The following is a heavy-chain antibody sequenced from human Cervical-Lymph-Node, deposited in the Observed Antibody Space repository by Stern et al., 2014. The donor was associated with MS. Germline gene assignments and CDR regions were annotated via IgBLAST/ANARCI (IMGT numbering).Heavy chain of an antibody. Sequence: QLVQSGPEVKKPGTSVKVSCKASGFTFTSSAVQWVRQARGQRLEWKGWIVVGSDNTNYAQKFQERVTITRDMSTSTAYMELSSLRSEDTAVYYCAAEPMYYSDSVGAFDIWGQGTMVTVSS. CDR2: IVVGSDNT. CDR1: GFTFTSSA. J-gene: IGHJ3*02. V-gene: IGHV1-58*01. D-gene: IGHD3-22*01. CDR3: AAEPMYYSDSVGAFDI.